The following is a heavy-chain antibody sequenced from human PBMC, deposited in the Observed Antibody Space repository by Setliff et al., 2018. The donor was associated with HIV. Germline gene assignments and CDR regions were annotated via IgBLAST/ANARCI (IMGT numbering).Heavy chain of an antibody. Sequence: PSETLSLTCSVSGDSMSSGSYFWGWIRQTPGKGLEWIGNIYYTGFAYYNPSLKSRVTISLDTSKTHFYLNLTSVTDADTAVYFCAREGRGDPAVATTRSDYWGQGKLVTVSS. D-gene: IGHD1-1*01. V-gene: IGHV4-39*02. CDR1: GDSMSSGSYF. J-gene: IGHJ4*02. CDR2: IYYTGFA. CDR3: AREGRGDPAVATTRSDY.